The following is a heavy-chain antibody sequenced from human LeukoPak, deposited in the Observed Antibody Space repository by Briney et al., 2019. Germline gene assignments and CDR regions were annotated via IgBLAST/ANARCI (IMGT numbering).Heavy chain of an antibody. CDR3: ARDRERGFDY. D-gene: IGHD5-24*01. V-gene: IGHV1-18*01. CDR1: GYTFNTYG. Sequence: EASVKVSCKASGYTFNTYGISWVRQAPGQGLEWMGWIGTENAYTIYAEKFQGRVTLTTGTSTTTVHMELRSLRSDDTAVYYCARDRERGFDYWGQGSLVTVSS. J-gene: IGHJ4*02. CDR2: IGTENAYT.